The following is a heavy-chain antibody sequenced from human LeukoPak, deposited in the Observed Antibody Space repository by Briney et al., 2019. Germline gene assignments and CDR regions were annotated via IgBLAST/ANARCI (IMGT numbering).Heavy chain of an antibody. CDR1: GGTFSSYA. CDR2: IIPIFGTA. CDR3: ARGSNWGEIPFDY. D-gene: IGHD7-27*01. J-gene: IGHJ4*02. V-gene: IGHV1-69*13. Sequence: SVKVSCKASGGTFSSYAISWVRQAPGQGLEWMGGIIPIFGTANYAQKFQGRVTITADESTSTAYMEPSSLRSEDTAVYYCARGSNWGEIPFDYWGQGTLVTVSS.